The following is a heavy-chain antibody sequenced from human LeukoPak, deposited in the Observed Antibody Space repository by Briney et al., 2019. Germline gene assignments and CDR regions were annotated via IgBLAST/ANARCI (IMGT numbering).Heavy chain of an antibody. V-gene: IGHV4-38-2*02. D-gene: IGHD2-8*01. CDR1: DSSITSTYY. J-gene: IGHJ4*02. Sequence: SETLSLTCTVSDSSITSTYYWAWFRQPPGKGLEWIATVFRLQTVRTFNNPSLGSRVTMSLDPSHNQFSLNLTSVTAAGTALYSCARVLHAPYLIDSWGQGTLVTVSS. CDR2: VFRLQTVRT. CDR3: ARVLHAPYLIDS.